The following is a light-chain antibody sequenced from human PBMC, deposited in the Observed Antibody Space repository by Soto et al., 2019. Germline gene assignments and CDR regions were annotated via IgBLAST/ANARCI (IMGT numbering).Light chain of an antibody. J-gene: IGLJ1*01. V-gene: IGLV1-40*01. CDR3: QSYDSSLTGYV. CDR2: RNT. CDR1: SSNIGAGYP. Sequence: QSVLTQPPSVSGAPGQRVTISCTGSSSNIGAGYPVHWYQQLPGTAPKLLIYRNTNRPFGVPDRFSGSKSGTSASLAITGLQADDEADYYCQSYDSSLTGYVFGTGTKLTAL.